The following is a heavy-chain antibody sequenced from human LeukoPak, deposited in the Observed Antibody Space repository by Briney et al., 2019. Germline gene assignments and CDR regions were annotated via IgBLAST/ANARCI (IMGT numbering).Heavy chain of an antibody. V-gene: IGHV1-18*01. CDR1: GYTFTSYG. J-gene: IGHJ4*02. D-gene: IGHD1-26*01. Sequence: ASVKVSCKASGYTFTSYGISWVRQAPGQGLEWMGWISAHNGNTNYAQKLQGRVTMTTDTSTSTAYMELRSLRSDDTAVYYCAREGASIVGATKFDSWGQGTLVTVSS. CDR3: AREGASIVGATKFDS. CDR2: ISAHNGNT.